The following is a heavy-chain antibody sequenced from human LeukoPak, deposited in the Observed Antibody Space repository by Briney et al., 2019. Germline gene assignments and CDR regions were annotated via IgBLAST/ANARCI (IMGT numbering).Heavy chain of an antibody. CDR3: ARDEVAVAGPYYYYYGMDV. V-gene: IGHV4-59*01. CDR2: IYYSGST. J-gene: IGHJ6*02. CDR1: GGSISSYY. D-gene: IGHD6-19*01. Sequence: PSETLSLTCTVSGGSISSYYWSWIRQPPGKGLEWIGYIYYSGSTNYNPSLKSRVTISVDTSKNQFSLKLSSVTAADTAVYYCARDEVAVAGPYYYYYGMDVWGQGTTVTVSS.